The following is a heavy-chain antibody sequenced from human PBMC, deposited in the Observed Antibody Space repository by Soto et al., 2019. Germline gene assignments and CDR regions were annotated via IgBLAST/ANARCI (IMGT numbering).Heavy chain of an antibody. V-gene: IGHV4-59*01. CDR3: ARDGDSSSWYNWFDP. CDR1: GGSISNYY. D-gene: IGHD6-13*01. Sequence: PSETLSLTCTVSGGSISNYYWSWIRQPPGRGLEWIGHIFYSGSTNYNPALKSRVTISVDTSKSQFSLKLSSVTAADTAVYYCARDGDSSSWYNWFDPWGQGTLVTVSS. J-gene: IGHJ5*02. CDR2: IFYSGST.